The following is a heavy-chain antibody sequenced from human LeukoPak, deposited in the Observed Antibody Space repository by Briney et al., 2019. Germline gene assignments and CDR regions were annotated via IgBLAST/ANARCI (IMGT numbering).Heavy chain of an antibody. CDR3: ARATSGDFEIDY. V-gene: IGHV4-31*03. CDR2: IYYSGST. Sequence: SETLSLTCTVSGGSISSGGYYWSWIRQHPGKGLEWIGYIYYSGSTYYNPSLKSRVTISVDTSKNQFSLKLSSVTAADTAVYYCARATSGDFEIDYWGQGTLVTVSS. D-gene: IGHD4-17*01. J-gene: IGHJ4*02. CDR1: GGSISSGGYY.